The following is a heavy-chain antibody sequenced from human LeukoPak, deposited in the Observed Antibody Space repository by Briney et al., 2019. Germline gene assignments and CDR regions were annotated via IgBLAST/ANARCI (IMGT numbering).Heavy chain of an antibody. V-gene: IGHV3-74*01. CDR1: GLTLNGYW. CDR3: AKEVEVSPGPDY. J-gene: IGHJ4*02. D-gene: IGHD2-15*01. CDR2: INGDGTNT. Sequence: PGGSLRLSCAASGLTLNGYWMHWVRQVPGKGLVWVSRINGDGTNTTYADSVKGRFTISRDNSKNTLYLQMNSLRAEDTAVYYCAKEVEVSPGPDYWGQGTLVTVSS.